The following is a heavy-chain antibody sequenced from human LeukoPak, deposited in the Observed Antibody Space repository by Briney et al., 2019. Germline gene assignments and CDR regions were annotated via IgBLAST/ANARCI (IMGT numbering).Heavy chain of an antibody. Sequence: GGSLRLSCAASGFIFSSHCMHWVRQAPGKGLIWIPRINTDGSSTTYADSVKGRFTVSRDNAKNTLYLQMNSLRAEDTAVYFCARSGGSNQPYDYWGQGILVTVSS. CDR3: ARSGGSNQPYDY. CDR2: INTDGSST. J-gene: IGHJ4*02. V-gene: IGHV3-74*01. CDR1: GFIFSSHC. D-gene: IGHD1-26*01.